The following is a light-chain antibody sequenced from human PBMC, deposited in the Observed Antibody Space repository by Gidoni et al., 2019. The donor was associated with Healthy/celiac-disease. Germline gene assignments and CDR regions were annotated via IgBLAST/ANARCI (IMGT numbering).Light chain of an antibody. CDR2: GAS. CDR3: QQYGSSPAT. CDR1: QSVSSSY. V-gene: IGKV3-20*01. Sequence: EIVLTQSPGTLSLSPGERATLSCRASQSVSSSYLAWYQQKPGQAPRLLIYGASSRAPGIPDRFSGSGSGTDFTLPISRLEPEVFAVYYCQQYGSSPATFGQETKLEIK. J-gene: IGKJ2*01.